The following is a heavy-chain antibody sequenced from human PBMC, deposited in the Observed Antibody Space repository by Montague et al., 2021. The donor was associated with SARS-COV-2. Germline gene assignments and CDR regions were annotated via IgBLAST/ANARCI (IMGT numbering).Heavy chain of an antibody. J-gene: IGHJ5*02. CDR2: INHGGST. Sequence: SETLSLTCAVYGGSFSGYYWSWIRQPPGKGLEWIGEINHGGSTNYNPSRKSRVTISVDTSKNQFSLKLSSVTAADTAVYYCARGPRITMIFVFITDIWFDPWGQGTLVTVSS. CDR3: ARGPRITMIFVFITDIWFDP. CDR1: GGSFSGYY. D-gene: IGHD3-22*01. V-gene: IGHV4-34*01.